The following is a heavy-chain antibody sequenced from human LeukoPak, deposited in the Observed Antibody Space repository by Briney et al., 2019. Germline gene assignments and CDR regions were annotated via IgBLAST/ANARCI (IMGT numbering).Heavy chain of an antibody. Sequence: GGSLRLSCAASGFSFISYWVSWVRQAPGKGLEWVANIKQDGSAKNYVDSVKGRFTISRDNAKNSLYLQMNSLRAEDTAVYYCARLRRITGTTWFDPWGQGTLVTVSS. CDR1: GFSFISYW. CDR3: ARLRRITGTTWFDP. D-gene: IGHD1-7*01. CDR2: IKQDGSAK. V-gene: IGHV3-7*03. J-gene: IGHJ5*02.